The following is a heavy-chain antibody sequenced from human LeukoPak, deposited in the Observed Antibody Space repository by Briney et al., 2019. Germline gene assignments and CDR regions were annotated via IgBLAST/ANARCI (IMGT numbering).Heavy chain of an antibody. Sequence: PSETLSLTCTVSGGSISGYYWTWIRQPPGKGLEWIGDIHYSGSTNYNPSLKSRVTMSVDTSKRQFALKLSSVTAADTAVYYCARQTFRSGYRIFDFWGQGTLVTVSS. CDR3: ARQTFRSGYRIFDF. J-gene: IGHJ4*02. V-gene: IGHV4-59*01. CDR1: GGSISGYY. CDR2: IHYSGST. D-gene: IGHD3-3*01.